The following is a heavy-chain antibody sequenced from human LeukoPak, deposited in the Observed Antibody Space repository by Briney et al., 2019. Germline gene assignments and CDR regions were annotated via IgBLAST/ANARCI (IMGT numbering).Heavy chain of an antibody. J-gene: IGHJ4*02. D-gene: IGHD6-19*01. CDR2: IIPIFGTA. CDR3: ARVHSSGWSGVDY. CDR1: GGTFSSYA. Sequence: SVKVSCKASGGTFSSYAISWVRQAPGQGLEWMGGIIPIFGTANYAQKFQGRVMITADKSTSTAYMELSSLRSEDTAVYYCARVHSSGWSGVDYWGQGTLVTVSS. V-gene: IGHV1-69*06.